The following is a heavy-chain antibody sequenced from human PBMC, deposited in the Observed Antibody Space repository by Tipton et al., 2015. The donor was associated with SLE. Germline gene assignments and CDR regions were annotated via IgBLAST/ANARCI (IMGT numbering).Heavy chain of an antibody. J-gene: IGHJ3*02. D-gene: IGHD3-22*01. CDR2: IYYSGST. V-gene: IGHV4-59*01. CDR1: GGSISNYY. Sequence: TLSLTCTVSGGSISNYYWNWIRLPPGKGLEWIGDIYYSGSTNYNPSLQSRVIISVDTSKSQFSLKLSSVTAADTAVYYCAGETYYSYSSDLNAFDIWGQGTMVTVSS. CDR3: AGETYYSYSSDLNAFDI.